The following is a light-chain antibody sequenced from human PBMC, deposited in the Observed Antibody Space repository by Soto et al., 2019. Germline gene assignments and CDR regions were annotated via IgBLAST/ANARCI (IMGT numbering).Light chain of an antibody. Sequence: EIVMTQSPATLSVSPGERATLFCRASQSVSSNLAWYQQKPGQAPRLLIYGASTRATGIPARFSGSVSGTEFTLTISSLQSEDFAVYYCQQYNNWPPWTFGQGTKVEIK. CDR2: GAS. CDR3: QQYNNWPPWT. CDR1: QSVSSN. V-gene: IGKV3D-15*01. J-gene: IGKJ1*01.